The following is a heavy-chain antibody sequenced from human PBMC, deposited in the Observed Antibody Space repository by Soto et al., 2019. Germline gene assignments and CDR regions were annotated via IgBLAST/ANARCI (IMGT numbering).Heavy chain of an antibody. CDR2: IKSKTDGGTT. CDR3: TRRRDWTAMDPLDY. CDR1: GFTFSNAW. D-gene: IGHD5-18*01. J-gene: IGHJ4*02. Sequence: LRLSCAASGFTFSNAWMNWVRQAPGKGLEWVGRIKSKTDGGTTDYAAPVKGRFTISRDDSKNTLYLQMNSLKTEDTAVYYCTRRRDWTAMDPLDYWGQGTLVTVSS. V-gene: IGHV3-15*07.